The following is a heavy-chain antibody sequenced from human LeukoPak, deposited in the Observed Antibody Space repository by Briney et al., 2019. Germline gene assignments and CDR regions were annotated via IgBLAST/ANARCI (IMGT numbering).Heavy chain of an antibody. J-gene: IGHJ5*02. Sequence: GGSLRLSCAASGFTFSSYAMHWVRQAPGKGLEWVSAISGSGGSTYYADSVKGRFTISRDNSKNTLYLQMNSLRAEDTAVYYCAKGPPFWSGPNWFDPWGQGTLVTVSS. V-gene: IGHV3-23*01. CDR3: AKGPPFWSGPNWFDP. CDR2: ISGSGGST. D-gene: IGHD3-3*01. CDR1: GFTFSSYA.